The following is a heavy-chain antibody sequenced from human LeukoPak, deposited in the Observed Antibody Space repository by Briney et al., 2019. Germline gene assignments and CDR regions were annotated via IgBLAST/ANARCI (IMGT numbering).Heavy chain of an antibody. Sequence: PSETLSLTCTVSGYSISSGYYWGWIRQPPGKGLEWIGSIYHSGSTYYNPSLKSRVTISVDTSKNQFSLKLSSVTAADTAVYYCARQGAVAGSLFFDYWGQGTLVTVSS. CDR1: GYSISSGYY. CDR2: IYHSGST. V-gene: IGHV4-38-2*02. J-gene: IGHJ4*02. CDR3: ARQGAVAGSLFFDY. D-gene: IGHD6-19*01.